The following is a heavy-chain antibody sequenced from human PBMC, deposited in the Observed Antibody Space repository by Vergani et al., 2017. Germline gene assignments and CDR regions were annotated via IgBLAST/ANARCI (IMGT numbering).Heavy chain of an antibody. D-gene: IGHD2-2*01. Sequence: QVQLVQSGAEVKKPGSSVKVSCKASGGTFSSYTISWVRQAPGQGLEWMGRIIPILGIANYAQKFQGRVTITADKSTSTAYMELSSLRSEDTAVYYCAIDRSTRKLNYYYYGMXVWGQG. CDR1: GGTFSSYT. V-gene: IGHV1-69*08. J-gene: IGHJ6*02. CDR3: AIDRSTRKLNYYYYGMXV. CDR2: IIPILGIA.